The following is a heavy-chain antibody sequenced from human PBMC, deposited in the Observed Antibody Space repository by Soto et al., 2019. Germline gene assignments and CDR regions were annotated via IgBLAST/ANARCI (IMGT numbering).Heavy chain of an antibody. V-gene: IGHV3-23*01. D-gene: IGHD6-13*01. CDR3: AKLQQLVNYYYYYMDV. J-gene: IGHJ6*03. CDR2: ISGSGGST. Sequence: GGSLRLSCAASGFTFSSYAMSWVRQAPGKGLEWVSAISGSGGSTYYADSVKGRFTISRDNSKNPLYLQMNSLRAEDTAVYYCAKLQQLVNYYYYYMDVWGKGTTVTVSS. CDR1: GFTFSSYA.